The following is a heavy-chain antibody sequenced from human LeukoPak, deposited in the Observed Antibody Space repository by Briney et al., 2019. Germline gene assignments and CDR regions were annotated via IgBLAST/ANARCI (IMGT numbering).Heavy chain of an antibody. CDR3: ARGGYCSSTSCCPYFDY. J-gene: IGHJ4*02. V-gene: IGHV1-69*06. CDR1: GCTFSSYA. Sequence: SVKVSCKASGCTFSSYAISWVRQAPGQGLEWMGGIIPIFGTANYAQKFQGRVTITADKSTSTAYMELSSLRSEDTAVYYCARGGYCSSTSCCPYFDYWGQGTLVTVSS. D-gene: IGHD2-2*01. CDR2: IIPIFGTA.